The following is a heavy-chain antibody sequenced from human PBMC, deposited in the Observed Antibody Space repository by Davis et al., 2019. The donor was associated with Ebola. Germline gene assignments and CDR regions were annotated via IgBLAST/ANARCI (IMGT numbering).Heavy chain of an antibody. D-gene: IGHD3-22*01. Sequence: PGGSLRLSCAASGFTFDDYAMHWVRQAPGKGLEWVSGISWNSGSIGYADSVKGRFTISRDNAKNSLYLQMNSLRAEDTALYYCAKLGVVVVTDVPHFDYWGQGTLVTVSS. V-gene: IGHV3-9*01. CDR1: GFTFDDYA. CDR3: AKLGVVVVTDVPHFDY. J-gene: IGHJ4*02. CDR2: ISWNSGSI.